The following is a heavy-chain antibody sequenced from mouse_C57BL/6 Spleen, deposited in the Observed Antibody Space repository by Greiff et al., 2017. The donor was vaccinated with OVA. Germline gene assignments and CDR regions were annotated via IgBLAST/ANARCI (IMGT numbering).Heavy chain of an antibody. D-gene: IGHD1-1*01. V-gene: IGHV1-78*01. CDR3: ARIITTVVANYFDY. CDR2: IYPRDGST. CDR1: GYTFTDHT. J-gene: IGHJ2*01. Sequence: VQLQQSDAELVKPGASVKISCKVSGYTFTDHTIHWMKQRPEQGLEWIGYIYPRDGSTKYNEKFKGKATLTADKSSSTAYMQLKGLTSVDSAVYFGARIITTVVANYFDYWGQGTTLTVSS.